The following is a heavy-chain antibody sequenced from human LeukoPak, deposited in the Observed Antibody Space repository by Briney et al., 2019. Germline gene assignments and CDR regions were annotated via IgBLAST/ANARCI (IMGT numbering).Heavy chain of an antibody. Sequence: GGSLRLSCAASGFTFSSYAMHWVRQAPGKGLEWVAVISYDGSNKYYADSLKGRFTISRDNSKNTLYLQMNSLRAEDTAVYYCARGGMYSSSNWFDPWGQGTLVTVSS. V-gene: IGHV3-30-3*01. CDR2: ISYDGSNK. D-gene: IGHD6-6*01. CDR3: ARGGMYSSSNWFDP. J-gene: IGHJ5*02. CDR1: GFTFSSYA.